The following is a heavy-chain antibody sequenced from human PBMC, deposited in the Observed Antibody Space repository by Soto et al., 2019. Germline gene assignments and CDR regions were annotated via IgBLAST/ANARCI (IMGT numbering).Heavy chain of an antibody. CDR3: ARGLLAHSSGYHDY. V-gene: IGHV4-34*01. J-gene: IGHJ4*02. CDR2: INHSGST. D-gene: IGHD5-12*01. CDR1: GGSFSGYY. Sequence: QVQLQQWGAGLLKPSETLSLTCAVYGGSFSGYYWSWIRQPPGKGLEWIGEINHSGSTNYNPSLKSRVTISVDTSKNQFSLKLSSVTAADTAVYYCARGLLAHSSGYHDYWGQGTLVTGSS.